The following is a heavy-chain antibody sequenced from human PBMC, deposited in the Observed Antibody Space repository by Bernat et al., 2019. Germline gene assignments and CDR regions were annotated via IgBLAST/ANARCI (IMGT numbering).Heavy chain of an antibody. D-gene: IGHD4-17*01. Sequence: QGRLVGWGGGLVKRGGCLRLSCAASGFTFSDYCMSWIRQAPGKGLEWVSYIRSSSSYTNYADSVKGRFTISRDNAKNPLYLQMNSLRAEDTAVYYCARGYGVPPDYWGQGTLVTVSS. CDR3: ARGYGVPPDY. CDR2: IRSSSSYT. V-gene: IGHV3-11*05. J-gene: IGHJ4*02. CDR1: GFTFSDYC.